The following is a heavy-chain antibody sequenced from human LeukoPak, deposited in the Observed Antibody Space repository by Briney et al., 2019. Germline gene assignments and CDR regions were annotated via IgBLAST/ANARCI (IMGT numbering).Heavy chain of an antibody. CDR3: ARSGLEMATIYLDY. CDR1: GFTFSSYG. Sequence: AGGSLRLSCAASGFTFSSYGMHWVRQAPGKGLEWVAVISYDGSNKYYADSVKGRFTISRDNSKNTLYLQMNSLRAEDTAVYYCARSGLEMATIYLDYWGQGTLVTVSS. J-gene: IGHJ4*02. CDR2: ISYDGSNK. V-gene: IGHV3-30*03. D-gene: IGHD5-24*01.